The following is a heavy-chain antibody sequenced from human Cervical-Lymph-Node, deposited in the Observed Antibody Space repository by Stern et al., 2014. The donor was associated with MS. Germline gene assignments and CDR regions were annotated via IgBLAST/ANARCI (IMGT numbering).Heavy chain of an antibody. Sequence: VQLVESGGGVVQPGRSLRLSCAASGFSFSRYAMHWVRQAPGKGLEWVALIWYDGRSPYYADSVTGRFTISRDNFKNTLYLQMNSLRAEDTAVYYCASAYSSSHYYFDYWGQGTLVTVSS. V-gene: IGHV3-33*01. CDR1: GFSFSRYA. CDR3: ASAYSSSHYYFDY. D-gene: IGHD6-13*01. CDR2: IWYDGRSP. J-gene: IGHJ4*02.